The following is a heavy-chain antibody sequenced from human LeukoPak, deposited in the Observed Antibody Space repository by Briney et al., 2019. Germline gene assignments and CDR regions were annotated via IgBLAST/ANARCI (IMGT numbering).Heavy chain of an antibody. CDR2: IYPDDSKT. CDR1: GYSFTNYW. Sequence: GESLKISCKGSGYSFTNYWIGWVRQMPGKGPEWMGIIYPDDSKTIYSPSFQGQVTISADKSISTAYLQWTSLQASDTAIYYCARHGLTWIRGDPSFDYWGQGTLVTVSS. V-gene: IGHV5-51*01. CDR3: ARHGLTWIRGDPSFDY. D-gene: IGHD3-10*01. J-gene: IGHJ4*02.